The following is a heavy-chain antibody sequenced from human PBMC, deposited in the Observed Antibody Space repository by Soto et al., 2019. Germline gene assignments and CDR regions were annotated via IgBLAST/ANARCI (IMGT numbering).Heavy chain of an antibody. Sequence: EVQLVESGGGLVQPGGSLRLSCAASGFTFSTYNMNWVRQAPGKGLEWVSYISRSGTTVYYADSVKGRFTISRDNARNSLYLQMNSLRAEDTALYYCARDPSPDSSGWYYFDYWGQGTVVTVSS. J-gene: IGHJ4*02. CDR3: ARDPSPDSSGWYYFDY. CDR2: ISRSGTTV. V-gene: IGHV3-48*01. CDR1: GFTFSTYN. D-gene: IGHD6-19*01.